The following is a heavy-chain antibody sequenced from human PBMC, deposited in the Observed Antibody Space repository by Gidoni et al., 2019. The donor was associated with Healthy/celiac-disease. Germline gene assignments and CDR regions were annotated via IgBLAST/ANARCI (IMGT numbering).Heavy chain of an antibody. CDR3: AKRGIEVVPAAPDYYFDY. CDR2: IYHSGST. V-gene: IGHV4-4*02. D-gene: IGHD2-2*01. Sequence: QVQLHESGPGLVNPSGTLSLTFSVSGASISSSNWWSWVRKPPGKGLEWIGEIYHSGSTNYNPSIKSRVTISVDKSKNQFSLKLSSVTAADTAVYYCAKRGIEVVPAAPDYYFDYWGQGTLVTVSS. J-gene: IGHJ4*02. CDR1: GASISSSNW.